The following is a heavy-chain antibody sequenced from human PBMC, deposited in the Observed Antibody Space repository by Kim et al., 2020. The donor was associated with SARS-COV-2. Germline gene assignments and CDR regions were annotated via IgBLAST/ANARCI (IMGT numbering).Heavy chain of an antibody. J-gene: IGHJ4*02. CDR1: GYAFSNYA. CDR3: ARLTVGATTGIDH. CDR2: INAANGNT. Sequence: ASVKVSCKASGYAFSNYAVHWVRQAPGQRLEWMGWINAANGNTRYSQKLQGRVTITRDTSASTAYMELSSLRSEDTAVYYCARLTVGATTGIDHWGQGTLSPSPQ. V-gene: IGHV1-3*01. D-gene: IGHD1-26*01.